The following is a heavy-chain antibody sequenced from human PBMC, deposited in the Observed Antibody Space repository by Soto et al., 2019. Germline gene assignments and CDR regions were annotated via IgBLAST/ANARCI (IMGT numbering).Heavy chain of an antibody. Sequence: QVQLVESGGGVVQPGTSLRLSCAASGFTFSSYAIHWVRQAPGKGLEWLAVMSYDEDSIFYADSVKGRLTISRDNSKKTLCLHLDSMRSDDTAVYYCARDWVPGSGSNWAANRFDTWGQGTLVTVSS. V-gene: IGHV3-30-3*01. J-gene: IGHJ5*02. CDR1: GFTFSSYA. CDR3: ARDWVPGSGSNWAANRFDT. CDR2: MSYDEDSI. D-gene: IGHD3-10*01.